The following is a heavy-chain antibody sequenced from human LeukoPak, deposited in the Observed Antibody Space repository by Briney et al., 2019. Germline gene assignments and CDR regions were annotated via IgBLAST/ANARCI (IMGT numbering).Heavy chain of an antibody. J-gene: IGHJ4*02. V-gene: IGHV3-48*01. CDR1: GFTFSSYS. D-gene: IGHD3-3*01. Sequence: PGGSLRLSCAASGFTFSSYSMNWVRQAPGKGLEWVSYISSSSSTIYYADSVKGRFTISRDNAKNSLYLQMNSLRAEDTAVYYCARDSGYYDFWSGYSSYFDYWGQGTLVTVSS. CDR3: ARDSGYYDFWSGYSSYFDY. CDR2: ISSSSSTI.